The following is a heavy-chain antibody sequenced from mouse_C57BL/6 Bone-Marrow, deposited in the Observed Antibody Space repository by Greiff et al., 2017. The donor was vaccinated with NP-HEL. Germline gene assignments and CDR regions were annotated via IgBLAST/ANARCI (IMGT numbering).Heavy chain of an antibody. V-gene: IGHV5-9-1*02. D-gene: IGHD2-4*01. Sequence: DVMLVESGEGLVKPGGSLKLSCAASGFTFSSYAMSWVRQTPEKRLEWVAYISSGGDYIYYADTVKGRFTISRDNARNTLYLQMSSLKSEDTAMYYCTRDKDYDVFDYWGQGTTLTVSS. CDR1: GFTFSSYA. CDR2: ISSGGDYI. CDR3: TRDKDYDVFDY. J-gene: IGHJ2*01.